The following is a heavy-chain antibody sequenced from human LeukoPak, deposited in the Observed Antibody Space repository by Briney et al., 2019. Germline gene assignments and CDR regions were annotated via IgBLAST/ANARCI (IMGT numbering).Heavy chain of an antibody. CDR3: ARDLTTVTPGWFDP. CDR2: IYYSGST. V-gene: IGHV4-31*03. Sequence: PSETLSLTCTVSGGSISSGGYYWSWIRQHPGKGLEWIGYIYYSGSTYYNPSLKSRVTISVDTSKNQSSLKLSSVTAADTAVYYCARDLTTVTPGWFDPWGQGTLVTVSS. CDR1: GGSISSGGYY. D-gene: IGHD4-17*01. J-gene: IGHJ5*02.